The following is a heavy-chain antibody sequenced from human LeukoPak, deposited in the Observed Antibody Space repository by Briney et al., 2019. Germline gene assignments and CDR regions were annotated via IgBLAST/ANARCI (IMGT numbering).Heavy chain of an antibody. V-gene: IGHV2-70*11. CDR3: ARIPPYCSGGSCYFYFDY. CDR2: LDWDDDK. D-gene: IGHD2-15*01. J-gene: IGHJ4*02. Sequence: SGPALVKPTQTLTLTCTFSGFSLSTSGMCVSWIRQPPGKALEWLARLDWDDDKYYSTSLKTRLTISKDTSKNQVVLTMTNMDPVDTATYYCARIPPYCSGGSCYFYFDYWGQGTLVTVSS. CDR1: GFSLSTSGMC.